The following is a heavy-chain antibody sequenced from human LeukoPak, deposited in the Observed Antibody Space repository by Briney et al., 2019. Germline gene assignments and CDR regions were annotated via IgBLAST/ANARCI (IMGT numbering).Heavy chain of an antibody. CDR1: GFTFSSYW. CDR2: IKQDGSEK. D-gene: IGHD3-22*01. Sequence: PGGSLRLSCAASGFTFSSYWMSWVRQAPGKGLEWVANIKQDGSEKYYVDSVKGRFTISRDNAKNSLYLQMNSLRAEDTAVYYCARHPDGVTMIVPSDYWGQGTLVTVSS. J-gene: IGHJ4*02. V-gene: IGHV3-7*05. CDR3: ARHPDGVTMIVPSDY.